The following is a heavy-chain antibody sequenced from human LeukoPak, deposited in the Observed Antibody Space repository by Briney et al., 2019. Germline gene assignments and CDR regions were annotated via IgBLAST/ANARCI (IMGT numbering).Heavy chain of an antibody. CDR1: GFTFSSYA. Sequence: GGSLRLSCAASGFTFSSYAMSWVRQAPGKGLEWVSAISGSGGSTYYADSVKGRFTISRDNPKNTLYLQMNSLRAEDTAVYYCAKHPPRGPAMDYAFDIWGQGTMVTVSS. CDR3: AKHPPRGPAMDYAFDI. D-gene: IGHD5-18*01. V-gene: IGHV3-23*01. J-gene: IGHJ3*02. CDR2: ISGSGGST.